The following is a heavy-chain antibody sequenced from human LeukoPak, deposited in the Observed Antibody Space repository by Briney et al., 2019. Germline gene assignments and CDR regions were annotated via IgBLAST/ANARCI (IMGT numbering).Heavy chain of an antibody. CDR3: ARRLTGYNSGYDY. V-gene: IGHV3-64*01. CDR1: GFTFSSYA. J-gene: IGHJ4*02. Sequence: GGRLRLSCAASGFTFSSYAMHWVRQAPGKGLEYVSAISSTGVSTYYANSVKGRFTISRDNSKNTLYLQMDSLRVEDMAVYYCARRLTGYNSGYDYWGQGTLVTVSS. CDR2: ISSTGVST. D-gene: IGHD6-19*01.